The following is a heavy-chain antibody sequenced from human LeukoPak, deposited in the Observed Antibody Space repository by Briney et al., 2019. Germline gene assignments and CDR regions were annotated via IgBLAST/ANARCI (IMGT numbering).Heavy chain of an antibody. CDR2: ISSSGSTI. D-gene: IGHD3-10*01. J-gene: IGHJ6*02. Sequence: GGSLRLSCAASGFTFSDYYMSWIRQAPGKGLEWVSYISSSGSTIYYADSVKGRFTISRDNAKNSLYLQMNSLRAEDTAVYYCARDWPITMVRGVRSPYYYYGMDVWGQGTTVTVSS. CDR1: GFTFSDYY. CDR3: ARDWPITMVRGVRSPYYYYGMDV. V-gene: IGHV3-11*01.